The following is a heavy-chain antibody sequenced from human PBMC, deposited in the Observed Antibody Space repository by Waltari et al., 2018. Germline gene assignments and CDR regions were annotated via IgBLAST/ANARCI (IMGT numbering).Heavy chain of an antibody. Sequence: QVQLQESGPGLVKPSETLSLPCTVSGGPISSYYWSWVRQPAGKGLEWIGRIYGGGSTDYNPSLKSRVTMSVDTSKKQLSLKLNSVTAADTAMYYCARDRTVPDEYGMDVWGQGTTVTVSS. CDR2: IYGGGST. CDR3: ARDRTVPDEYGMDV. CDR1: GGPISSYY. J-gene: IGHJ6*02. V-gene: IGHV4-4*07. D-gene: IGHD4-4*01.